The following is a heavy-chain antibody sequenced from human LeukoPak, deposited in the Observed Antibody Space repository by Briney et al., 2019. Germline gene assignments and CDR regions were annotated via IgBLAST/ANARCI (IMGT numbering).Heavy chain of an antibody. CDR2: ISAYNGNT. J-gene: IGHJ5*02. V-gene: IGHV1-18*01. D-gene: IGHD2-2*01. Sequence: ASVKVSCKASGYTFTSYGISWVRQASGQGLEWMGWISAYNGNTNYAQRLQGRVTMTTDTSTSTAYMELRSLRSDDTAVYYCARAPPIVVVPAAISSESNWFDPWGQGTLVTVSS. CDR3: ARAPPIVVVPAAISSESNWFDP. CDR1: GYTFTSYG.